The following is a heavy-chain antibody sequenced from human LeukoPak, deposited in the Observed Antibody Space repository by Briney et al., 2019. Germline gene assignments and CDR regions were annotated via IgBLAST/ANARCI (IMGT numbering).Heavy chain of an antibody. CDR2: IIPIFGTA. J-gene: IGHJ5*02. V-gene: IGHV1-69*13. D-gene: IGHD3-22*01. CDR3: AGPGYYYDSSGYYSP. CDR1: GGTFSSYA. Sequence: GAPVKVSCKASGGTFSSYAISWVRQAPGQGLEWMGGIIPIFGTANYAQKFQGRVTITADESTSTAYMELSSLRSEDTAVYYCAGPGYYYDSSGYYSPWGQGTLATVSS.